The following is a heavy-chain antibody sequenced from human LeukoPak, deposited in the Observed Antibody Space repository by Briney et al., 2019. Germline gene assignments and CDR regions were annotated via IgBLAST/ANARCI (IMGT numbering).Heavy chain of an antibody. V-gene: IGHV3-30*02. CDR3: ARVCSSNSCYRY. J-gene: IGHJ4*02. Sequence: GGSLRPSCAASGFTFSSYGMHWVRQAPGKGLEWVTFIRFDGSNKYYADSVKGRFTISRDNAKNSLYLQMNSLRAEDTAVYYCARVCSSNSCYRYWGQGTLVTVSS. D-gene: IGHD2-2*01. CDR2: IRFDGSNK. CDR1: GFTFSSYG.